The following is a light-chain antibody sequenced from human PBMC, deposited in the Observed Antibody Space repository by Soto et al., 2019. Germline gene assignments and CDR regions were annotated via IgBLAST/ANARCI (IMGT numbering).Light chain of an antibody. CDR3: AAWDDSLNGFYV. V-gene: IGLV1-44*01. Sequence: QSVLTQPPSASGTPGQRVTISCSGSSSNIGSNPVNWYQQLPGTAPKLLIYSNTQRPSGVPDRFSGSKSGTSASLAISGLQSEDEADYYCAAWDDSLNGFYVFGTGTKLTVL. CDR2: SNT. CDR1: SSNIGSNP. J-gene: IGLJ1*01.